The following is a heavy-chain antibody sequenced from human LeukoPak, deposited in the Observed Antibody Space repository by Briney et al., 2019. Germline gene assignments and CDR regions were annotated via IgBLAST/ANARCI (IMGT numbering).Heavy chain of an antibody. CDR2: ISNDGSRK. V-gene: IGHV3-30*03. D-gene: IGHD3-3*01. J-gene: IGHJ4*02. Sequence: GGSLRLSCAASGFTFSTLDMSWVRQAPGKGLEWVAIISNDGSRKYYAHSVEGRFTISRDNSKNTLYLQMDSLRAEDTAVYYCARDRAWNYFDYWGQGTLVTVSS. CDR1: GFTFSTLD. CDR3: ARDRAWNYFDY.